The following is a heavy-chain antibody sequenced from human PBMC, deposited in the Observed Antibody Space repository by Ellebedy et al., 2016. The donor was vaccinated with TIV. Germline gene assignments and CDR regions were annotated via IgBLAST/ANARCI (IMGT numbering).Heavy chain of an antibody. J-gene: IGHJ4*02. CDR3: ASGLTMYYFDY. Sequence: GESLKISCAASGFTFSSYSMNWVRQAPGKGLEWVSYISSSSTIYYADSVKGRFTISRDNAKNSLYLQMNSLRDEDTAVYYCASGLTMYYFDYWGQGTLVTVSS. D-gene: IGHD3-10*02. CDR1: GFTFSSYS. V-gene: IGHV3-48*02. CDR2: ISSSSTI.